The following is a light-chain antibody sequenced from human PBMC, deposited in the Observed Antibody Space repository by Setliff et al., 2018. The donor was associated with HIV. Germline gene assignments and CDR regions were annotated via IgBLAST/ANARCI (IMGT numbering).Light chain of an antibody. CDR2: DAY. Sequence: EIVLTQSPATLSLSPGERATLYCGASQSVETYLAWYQQRPGLAPRLVIHDAYKRATGISDRFSGSGSGTDFTLTITRLESEDFVVYYCQQYATSPGTFGQGTKVDIK. CDR3: QQYATSPGT. J-gene: IGKJ1*01. V-gene: IGKV3D-20*01. CDR1: QSVETY.